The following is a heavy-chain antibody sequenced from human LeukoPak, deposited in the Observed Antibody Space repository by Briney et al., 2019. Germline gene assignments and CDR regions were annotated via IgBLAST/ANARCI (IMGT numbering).Heavy chain of an antibody. J-gene: IGHJ6*04. CDR1: GFTFSSYN. D-gene: IGHD3-10*01. V-gene: IGHV3-21*01. CDR2: ISSSSDYI. CDR3: ARVAFGELWGMDV. Sequence: GGSLRLSCAASGFTFSSYNMSWVRQAPGKGQEWVSPISSSSDYIYYADSVKGRFTISRDSATNSLYLQMNSLRAEDTAVYHCARVAFGELWGMDVWGKGTTVTISS.